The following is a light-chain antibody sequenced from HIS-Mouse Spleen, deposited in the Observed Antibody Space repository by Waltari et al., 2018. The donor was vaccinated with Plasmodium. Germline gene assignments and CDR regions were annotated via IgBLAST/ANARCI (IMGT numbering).Light chain of an antibody. CDR2: DVS. J-gene: IGLJ1*01. Sequence: QSALTQPRSVSGSPGQSVTLSCTGTSRDVGGYNYVSWYQPHPGKAPKLMIYDVSKRPSGVPDRFSGSKSGNTASLTISGLQAEDEADYYCCSYAGSYTYVFGTGTKVTVL. CDR3: CSYAGSYTYV. V-gene: IGLV2-11*01. CDR1: SRDVGGYNY.